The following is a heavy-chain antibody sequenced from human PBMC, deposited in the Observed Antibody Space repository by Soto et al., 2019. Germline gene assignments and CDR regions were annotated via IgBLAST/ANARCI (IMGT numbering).Heavy chain of an antibody. D-gene: IGHD3-22*01. Sequence: SVKVSCKASGYTFTSYAMHWVRQAPGQRLEWMGWINAGNGNTKYSQKFQGRVTITRDTSASTAYMELSSLRSEDTAVYYCAREGYYDSSGYPDAFDIWGQGTMVTVSS. J-gene: IGHJ3*02. CDR2: INAGNGNT. V-gene: IGHV1-3*01. CDR3: AREGYYDSSGYPDAFDI. CDR1: GYTFTSYA.